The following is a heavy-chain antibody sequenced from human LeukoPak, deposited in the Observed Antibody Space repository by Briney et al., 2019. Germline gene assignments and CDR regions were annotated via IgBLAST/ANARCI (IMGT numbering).Heavy chain of an antibody. CDR2: INHSGST. V-gene: IGHV4-34*01. D-gene: IGHD3-22*01. Sequence: PSETLSLTCAVYGGSFSGYYWSWIRQPPGKGLEWIGEINHSGSTNYNPSLKSRVTISVDTSKNQFSLKLSSVTAADTAVYYCARGGDYYYDRRAAFDIWGPGTKVTGSS. CDR3: ARGGDYYYDRRAAFDI. CDR1: GGSFSGYY. J-gene: IGHJ3*02.